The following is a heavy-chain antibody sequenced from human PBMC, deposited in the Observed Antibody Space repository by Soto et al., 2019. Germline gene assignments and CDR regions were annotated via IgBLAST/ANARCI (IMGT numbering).Heavy chain of an antibody. CDR3: AHSPPPRRLEWESDFDY. CDR1: GFSLSTSGVG. CDR2: IYWDDDK. D-gene: IGHD3-3*01. J-gene: IGHJ4*02. V-gene: IGHV2-5*02. Sequence: QITLKESGPTLVKPTQTLTLTCTFSGFSLSTSGVGVGWIRQPPRKALEWLALIYWDDDKRYSPSLKSRLTITKDTSKNQVVLTMTNMDPVDTATYYCAHSPPPRRLEWESDFDYWGQGTLVTVSS.